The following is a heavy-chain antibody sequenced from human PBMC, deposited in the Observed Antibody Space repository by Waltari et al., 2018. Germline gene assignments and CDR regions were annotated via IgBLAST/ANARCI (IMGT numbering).Heavy chain of an antibody. Sequence: QLQLQESGPGLVKPSETLSLTCTVSGGSISSSSYYWGWIRQPPGKGLEWIGSIYYSGSTYYNPSLKSRVTISVDTSKNQFSLKLSSVTAADTAVYYCARPGSSGWQPFDYWGQGTLVTVSS. CDR3: ARPGSSGWQPFDY. D-gene: IGHD6-19*01. V-gene: IGHV4-39*01. CDR2: IYYSGST. CDR1: GGSISSSSYY. J-gene: IGHJ4*02.